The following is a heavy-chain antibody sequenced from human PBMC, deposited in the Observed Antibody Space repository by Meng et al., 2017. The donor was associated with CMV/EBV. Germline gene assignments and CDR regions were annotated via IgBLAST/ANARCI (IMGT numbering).Heavy chain of an antibody. D-gene: IGHD5-12*01. CDR1: GGSISSSSYY. J-gene: IGHJ6*02. CDR3: AATQPGYRHYYYGMDV. V-gene: IGHV4-39*07. Sequence: GSLRLSCTVSGGSISSSSYYWGWIRQPPGKGLEWIGSIYYSGSTYYNSSLKSRVTISVDTSKNQFSLKLSSVTAADTAVYYCAATQPGYRHYYYGMDVWGQGTTVTVSS. CDR2: IYYSGST.